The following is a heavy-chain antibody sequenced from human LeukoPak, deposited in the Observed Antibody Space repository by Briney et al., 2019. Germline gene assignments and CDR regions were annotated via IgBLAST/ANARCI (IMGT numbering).Heavy chain of an antibody. CDR3: ARGAVAGHNWFDP. CDR2: ISTDGSST. CDR1: GFSFSNYW. D-gene: IGHD6-19*01. J-gene: IGHJ5*02. V-gene: IGHV3-74*01. Sequence: PGGSLRLFCAASGFSFSNYWMHWVRQAPGKGPVWVSRISTDGSSTSYADSVKGRFTISRDNAKNTLYLQMNSLRADDTAVYFCARGAVAGHNWFDPWGQGALVTVSS.